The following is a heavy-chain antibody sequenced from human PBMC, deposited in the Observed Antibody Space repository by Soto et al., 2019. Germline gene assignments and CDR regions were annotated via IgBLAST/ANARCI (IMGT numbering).Heavy chain of an antibody. CDR3: ARGTHYGDYLDDY. J-gene: IGHJ4*02. CDR1: GGSISSYY. CDR2: IYYSGST. D-gene: IGHD4-17*01. V-gene: IGHV4-59*01. Sequence: SETLSLTCTVSGGSISSYYWSWIRQPPGKGLEWIGYIYYSGSTNYNPSLKSRVTLSVDTSKNQFSLKLSSVTAADTAVYYCARGTHYGDYLDDYWGQGTLVTVSS.